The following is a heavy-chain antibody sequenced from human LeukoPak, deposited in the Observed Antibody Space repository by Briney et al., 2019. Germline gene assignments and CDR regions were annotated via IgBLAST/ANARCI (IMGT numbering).Heavy chain of an antibody. D-gene: IGHD2-15*01. V-gene: IGHV1-69*04. CDR3: ARSALYCSGGSCFLDY. CDR2: IIPILGIA. J-gene: IGHJ4*02. CDR1: GGTFSSYA. Sequence: SVKVSCKASGGTFSSYAISWVRQAPGQGLEWMGRIIPILGIANYAQKFQGRVTITADKSTSTVYMELSSLRSDDTAVYYCARSALYCSGGSCFLDYWGQGTLVTVSS.